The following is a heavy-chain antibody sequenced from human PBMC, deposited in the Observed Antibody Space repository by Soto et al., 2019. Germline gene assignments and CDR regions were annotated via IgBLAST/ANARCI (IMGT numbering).Heavy chain of an antibody. CDR1: GGSISSYY. CDR2: IYYSGST. CDR3: ARDVRIAAAGTSSYNWFDP. V-gene: IGHV4-59*01. J-gene: IGHJ5*02. D-gene: IGHD6-13*01. Sequence: PSETLSLTCTVSGGSISSYYWSWIRQPPGKGLEWIGYIYYSGSTNYNPSLKRRVTISVDTSKNQFSLKLSSVTAADTAVYYCARDVRIAAAGTSSYNWFDPWGQGTLVTVSS.